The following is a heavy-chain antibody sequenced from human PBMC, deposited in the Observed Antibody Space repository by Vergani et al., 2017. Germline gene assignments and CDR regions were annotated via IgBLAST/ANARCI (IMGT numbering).Heavy chain of an antibody. V-gene: IGHV4-39*01. CDR3: ARHTNDYGDSPFDY. D-gene: IGHD4-17*01. Sequence: QLQLQESGPGLVKPSETLSLTCTVSGGSISSSSYYWGWIRQPPGKGLEWIGSIYYSGSTYYNPSLKSRVTISVDTSKNQFSLKLSSVTAADTAVYYCARHTNDYGDSPFDYWGQGTLVTVSS. CDR1: GGSISSSSYY. J-gene: IGHJ4*02. CDR2: IYYSGST.